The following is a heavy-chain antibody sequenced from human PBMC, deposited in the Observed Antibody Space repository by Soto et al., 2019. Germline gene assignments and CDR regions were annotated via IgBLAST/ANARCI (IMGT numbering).Heavy chain of an antibody. J-gene: IGHJ6*02. CDR1: GGSISSFY. V-gene: IGHV4-59*08. Sequence: SETLSLTCTVSGGSISSFYWSWIRQPPGKGLEWIGYIYYSGSTNCDPSLKSRVTMSVDTSKNQLSLNLSSVTAADTAVYYCAKHIYGGYFQYYTVDVWGRGTTVTVSS. D-gene: IGHD4-17*01. CDR3: AKHIYGGYFQYYTVDV. CDR2: IYYSGST.